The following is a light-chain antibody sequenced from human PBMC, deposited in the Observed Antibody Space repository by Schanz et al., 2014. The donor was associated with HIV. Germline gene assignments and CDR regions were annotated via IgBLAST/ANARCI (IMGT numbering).Light chain of an antibody. V-gene: IGLV2-14*03. CDR3: SSYASTDTVL. CDR2: DVT. CDR1: SSDIGAYNY. J-gene: IGLJ2*01. Sequence: QSVLTQPRSVSGSPGQSITLSCTGSSSDIGAYNYVSWYQQHPDRAPKLLIFDVTNRPSDISHRFSGSKSGITASLTISGLQSEDEADYYCSSYASTDTVLFGGGTKLTVL.